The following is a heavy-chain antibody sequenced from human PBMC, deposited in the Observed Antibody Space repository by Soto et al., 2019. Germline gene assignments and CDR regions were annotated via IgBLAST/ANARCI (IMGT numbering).Heavy chain of an antibody. CDR1: GGTFSNHA. Sequence: ASVKVSCKASGGTFSNHAISWVRQAPGQGLEWVGGIIPMFPTADYAQRFQGRVTITADDSTTTVYMELSGLRSEDTAMYYCARDDAXYCGGDCYRYFYYGMDVWGQGTTVTVSS. V-gene: IGHV1-69*13. CDR2: IIPMFPTA. J-gene: IGHJ6*02. D-gene: IGHD2-21*02. CDR3: ARDDAXYCGGDCYRYFYYGMDV.